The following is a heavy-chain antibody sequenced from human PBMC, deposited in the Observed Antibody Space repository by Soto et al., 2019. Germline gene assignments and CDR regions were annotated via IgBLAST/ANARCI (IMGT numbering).Heavy chain of an antibody. Sequence: GGSLRLSCAASGFTFSRFELHWVRQSPGKGLEWISYISSSGSTAYYASSVEGRFTISRDNANNSVYLQMDSLRAEDTALYYCTRAAWFPYLSFYWGQGALVTVSS. CDR2: ISSSGSTA. J-gene: IGHJ4*02. D-gene: IGHD3-10*01. CDR3: TRAAWFPYLSFY. V-gene: IGHV3-48*03. CDR1: GFTFSRFE.